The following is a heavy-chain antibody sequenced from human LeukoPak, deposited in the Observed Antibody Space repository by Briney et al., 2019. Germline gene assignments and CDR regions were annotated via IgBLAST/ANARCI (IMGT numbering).Heavy chain of an antibody. CDR2: IDYSGTT. CDR3: ARVGRTTKKFDP. J-gene: IGHJ5*02. Sequence: SSETLSLTCTVSGASISSNTYFWGWLRQPPGKGLEWIGNIDYSGTTYYNSSLKSRVTISVDTPKTQFSLKLTDVSAADTAVSHCARVGRTTKKFDPWGQGTLVTVSS. D-gene: IGHD1-26*01. CDR1: GASISSNTYF. V-gene: IGHV4-39*01.